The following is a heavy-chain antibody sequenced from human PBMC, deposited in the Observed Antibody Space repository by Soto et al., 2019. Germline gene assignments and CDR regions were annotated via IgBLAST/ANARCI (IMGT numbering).Heavy chain of an antibody. CDR1: GYTFTSYD. J-gene: IGHJ3*02. D-gene: IGHD6-19*01. V-gene: IGHV1-8*01. CDR2: MNPNSGNT. Sequence: QVQLVQSGAEVKKPGASVKVSCKASGYTFTSYDITLVRQATGQGLEWMGWMNPNSGNTGYAQKFQGIVTMTRNTYISTAYMELSSLSSEDTAVYYCASYSSGWPLDAFDIWGQGTMVTVS. CDR3: ASYSSGWPLDAFDI.